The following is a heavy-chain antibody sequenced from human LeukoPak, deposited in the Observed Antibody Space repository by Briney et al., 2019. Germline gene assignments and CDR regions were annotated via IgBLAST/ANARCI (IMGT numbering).Heavy chain of an antibody. CDR1: GFTFDDYA. V-gene: IGHV3-9*01. D-gene: IGHD4-17*01. J-gene: IGHJ4*02. Sequence: GRSLRHSCAASGFTFDDYAMHWVRQAPGKGLEWVSGISWNSGSIGYADSVKGRFTISRDNAKNSLYLQMNSLRAEDTALYYCAAAYGDYAYFDYWGQGTLVTVSS. CDR2: ISWNSGSI. CDR3: AAAYGDYAYFDY.